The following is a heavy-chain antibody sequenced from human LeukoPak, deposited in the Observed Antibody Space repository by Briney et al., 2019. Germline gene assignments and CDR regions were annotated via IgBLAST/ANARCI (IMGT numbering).Heavy chain of an antibody. J-gene: IGHJ3*02. CDR2: IKSKYHGETT. Sequence: GGSLRLSCAASGFTFNNAWMRWVRQAPGKGLEWVGLIKSKYHGETTDYAAPVKDRFTVSRDDSKNMLYLQMNSLKTEDTAVYYCTTTKPHHLQILVAYVGAFDMWGQGTMVTVSS. CDR3: TTTKPHHLQILVAYVGAFDM. V-gene: IGHV3-15*01. D-gene: IGHD3-16*01. CDR1: GFTFNNAW.